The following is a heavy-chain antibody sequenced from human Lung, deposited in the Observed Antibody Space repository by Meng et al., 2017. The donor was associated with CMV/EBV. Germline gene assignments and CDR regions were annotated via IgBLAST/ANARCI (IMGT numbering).Heavy chain of an antibody. V-gene: IGHV1-69*04. J-gene: IGHJ4*02. CDR2: ITPLLQMT. CDR1: GGSSGGHV. CDR3: ARDVGRNLPYFDY. D-gene: IGHD1-26*01. Sequence: KATGGSSGGHVVSWVRQAPGQGLEWVGSITPLLQMTNYAQTFQDRVTITADTSTGIAYVEMGSLKSENTAIYYCARDVGRNLPYFDYWGQGSLVTVSS.